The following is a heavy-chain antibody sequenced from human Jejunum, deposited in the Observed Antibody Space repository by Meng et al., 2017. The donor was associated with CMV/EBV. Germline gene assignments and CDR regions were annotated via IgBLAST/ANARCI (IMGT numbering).Heavy chain of an antibody. CDR1: GFTVSSRY. J-gene: IGHJ5*01. CDR3: ATSPRSHDYDS. D-gene: IGHD5-12*01. V-gene: IGHV3-53*01. Sequence: EVQLVESGGGLIQPGGSLRRSCAASGFTVSSRYMTWVRQAPGKGLDWVSVINTSGSTYYADSVKGRFTISRDNSWNTLFLQMNSLRAEDTAVYYCATSPRSHDYDSWGQGTLVTVSS. CDR2: INTSGST.